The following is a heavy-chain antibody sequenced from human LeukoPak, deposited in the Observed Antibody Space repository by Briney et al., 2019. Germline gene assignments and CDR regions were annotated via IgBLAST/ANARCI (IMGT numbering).Heavy chain of an antibody. CDR3: ARVVAGREYYFDY. CDR2: ISSSSSYI. V-gene: IGHV3-21*01. J-gene: IGHJ4*02. CDR1: GFTFSSYE. Sequence: GGSLRLSCAASGFTFSSYEMNWVRQAPGKGLEWVSSISSSSSYIYYADSVKGRFTISRDNAKNSLYLQMNSLRAGDTAVYYCARVVAGREYYFDYWGQGTLVTVSS. D-gene: IGHD6-19*01.